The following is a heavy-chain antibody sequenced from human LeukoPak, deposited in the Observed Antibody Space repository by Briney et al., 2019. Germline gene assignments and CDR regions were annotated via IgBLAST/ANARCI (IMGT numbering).Heavy chain of an antibody. CDR3: ARVRGSYTQVVPFDI. CDR1: GASISSGSYY. V-gene: IGHV4-30-4*01. D-gene: IGHD1-26*01. J-gene: IGHJ3*02. CDR2: IYYSGST. Sequence: SQTLSLTCTVSGASISSGSYYWSWIRQPPGKGLEWIGYIYYSGSTYYNPSLKSRVTISVDTSKNQFSLKLSSVTAADTAVYYCARVRGSYTQVVPFDIWGQGTMVTVSS.